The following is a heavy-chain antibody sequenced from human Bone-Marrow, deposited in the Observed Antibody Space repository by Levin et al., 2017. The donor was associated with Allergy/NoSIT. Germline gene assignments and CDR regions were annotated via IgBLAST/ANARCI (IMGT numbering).Heavy chain of an antibody. CDR3: ARDGPKLRFLEWLPFETYADPGMDV. CDR1: GFTFSSYW. V-gene: IGHV3-7*01. CDR2: IKQDGSEK. Sequence: GESLKISCAASGFTFSSYWMSWVRQAPGKGLEWVANIKQDGSEKYYVDSVKGRFTIPRDNAKNSLYLQMNSLRAEDTAVYYCARDGPKLRFLEWLPFETYADPGMDVWGQGTTVTVSS. D-gene: IGHD3-3*01. J-gene: IGHJ6*02.